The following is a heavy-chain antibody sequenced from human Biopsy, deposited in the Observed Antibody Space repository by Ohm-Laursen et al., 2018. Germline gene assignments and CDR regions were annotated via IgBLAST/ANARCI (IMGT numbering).Heavy chain of an antibody. CDR3: AATSTLYYYYYAMDV. CDR2: IFVGSGHT. V-gene: IGHV1-58*01. J-gene: IGHJ6*02. CDR1: GFTFSSSA. Sequence: SVKVSCKASGFTFSSSAVQWVRQARGQRLEWIGWIFVGSGHTNYAQKFQERVTITRDMSTSTAYMELTSLRSEDTAVYYCAATSTLYYYYYAMDVWDQGTTITVSS.